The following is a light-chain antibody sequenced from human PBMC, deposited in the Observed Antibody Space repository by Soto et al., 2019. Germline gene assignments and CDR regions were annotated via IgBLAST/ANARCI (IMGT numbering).Light chain of an antibody. CDR1: QSVGSN. Sequence: EVVMTQSPVTLSVSPWERATLSCRASQSVGSNLAWYQQKAGQAPSLLIYGASTRATGVPARFSGSGSGTEFTLTITSLQSEDFAVYYCQQYSYWRTFGQGTKVDIK. CDR3: QQYSYWRT. CDR2: GAS. V-gene: IGKV3-15*01. J-gene: IGKJ1*01.